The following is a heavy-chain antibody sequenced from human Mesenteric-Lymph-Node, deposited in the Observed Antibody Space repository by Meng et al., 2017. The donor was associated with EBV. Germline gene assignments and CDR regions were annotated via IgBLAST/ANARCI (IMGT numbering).Heavy chain of an antibody. CDR1: GVSVRNGDYF. V-gene: IGHV4-61*08. CDR2: SSYTGST. Sequence: QSQTAESGPVVANASEALYLTCTVCGVSVRNGDYFWSWVRQPPGKGLEWIGYSSYTGSTNFNPSLKSRVTISVDTSKKQFSLKLTSVTAADTAVYYCARATTYDFIWGNYYFIDYWGQGTLVTVSS. D-gene: IGHD3-16*01. CDR3: ARATTYDFIWGNYYFIDY. J-gene: IGHJ4*02.